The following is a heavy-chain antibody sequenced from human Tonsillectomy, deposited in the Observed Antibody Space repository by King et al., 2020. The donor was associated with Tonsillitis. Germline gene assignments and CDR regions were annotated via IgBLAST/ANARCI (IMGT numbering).Heavy chain of an antibody. D-gene: IGHD2-21*02. CDR2: ISGSGGTP. V-gene: IGHV3-23*04. J-gene: IGHJ4*02. Sequence: VQLVESGGVLVQTGGSLRLSCAASGFTFSSYAMSWVRQAPGKGLEWVSAISGSGGTPYYADSVKGRFTISRDNSKNTLYLQMNSQRAEDTAVYYCAKDLVVVTAIPGNYFDYWGQGTLVTVSS. CDR1: GFTFSSYA. CDR3: AKDLVVVTAIPGNYFDY.